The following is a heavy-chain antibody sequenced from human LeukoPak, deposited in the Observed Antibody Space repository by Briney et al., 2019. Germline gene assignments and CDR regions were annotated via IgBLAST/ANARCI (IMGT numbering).Heavy chain of an antibody. CDR1: GGSFSGYY. CDR2: INHSGST. CDR3: ARGRHYYDYVWGSYRPFDY. V-gene: IGHV4-34*01. J-gene: IGHJ4*02. Sequence: SETLSLTCAVYGGSFSGYYWSWIRQPPGKGLEWIGEINHSGSTNYNPSLKSRVTISVDTSKNQFSLKLSSVTAADTAVYYCARGRHYYDYVWGSYRPFDYWGQGTLVTVSS. D-gene: IGHD3-16*02.